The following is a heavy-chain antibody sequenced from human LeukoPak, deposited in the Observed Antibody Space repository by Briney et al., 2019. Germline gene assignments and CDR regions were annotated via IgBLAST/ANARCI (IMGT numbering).Heavy chain of an antibody. CDR3: TSTTVASEYYYGMDV. J-gene: IGHJ6*02. CDR2: IRSEANSYAT. CDR1: GFTFSGSA. Sequence: GGSLRLSCAASGFTFSGSAMHWVRQASGKGLEWVGRIRSEANSYATAYAASVKGRFTISRDDSKNTAYLQMNSLKTEDTAVYYCTSTTVASEYYYGMDVWGQGTTVTVS. D-gene: IGHD1-1*01. V-gene: IGHV3-73*01.